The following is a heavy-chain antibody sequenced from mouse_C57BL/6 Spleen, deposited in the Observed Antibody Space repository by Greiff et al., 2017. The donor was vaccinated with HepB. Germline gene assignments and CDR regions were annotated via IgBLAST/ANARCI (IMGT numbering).Heavy chain of an antibody. J-gene: IGHJ4*01. CDR2: INPNNGGT. Sequence: VQLQQSGPELVKPGASVKISCKASGYTFTDYYMNWVKQSHGKSLEWIGDINPNNGGTSYNQKFKGKATLTVDKSSSTAYMELRSLTSEDSAVYYCARVATRGAMDYWGQGTSVTVSS. D-gene: IGHD1-1*01. V-gene: IGHV1-26*01. CDR3: ARVATRGAMDY. CDR1: GYTFTDYY.